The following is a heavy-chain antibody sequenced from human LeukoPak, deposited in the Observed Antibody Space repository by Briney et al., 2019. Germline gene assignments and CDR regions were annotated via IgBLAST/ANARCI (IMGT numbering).Heavy chain of an antibody. CDR2: ISCDNT. J-gene: IGHJ6*03. V-gene: IGHV3-53*01. D-gene: IGHD5-12*01. CDR1: WVIVSIQS. Sequence: QSGGPLRLSCTLSWVIVSIQSKSWVRHPPGKALEWVSFISCDNTHYSDSVKGRFTISRDNSKNTLYLQMNSLRAEDTAVYYCAKFAYSGYEYYYYYYMDVWGKGTTVTVSS. CDR3: AKFAYSGYEYYYYYYMDV.